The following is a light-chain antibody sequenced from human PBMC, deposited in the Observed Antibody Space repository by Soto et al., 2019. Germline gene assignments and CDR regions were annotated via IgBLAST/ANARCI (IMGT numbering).Light chain of an antibody. CDR3: QQYDNWPYT. V-gene: IGKV3-11*01. CDR1: RSISTY. J-gene: IGKJ2*01. Sequence: ETVLTQSPATLSLSPGERATLSCRASRSISTYLAWYQQKPGQAPRLLIYEALNRATGIPARFSGSGSGTDFTLTISSLQSEDFAVYFCQQYDNWPYTFGQGTKLEIK. CDR2: EAL.